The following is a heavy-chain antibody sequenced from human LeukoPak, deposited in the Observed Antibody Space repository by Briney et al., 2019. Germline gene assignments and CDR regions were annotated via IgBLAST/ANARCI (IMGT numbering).Heavy chain of an antibody. D-gene: IGHD6-19*01. CDR1: GGSIRSYY. CDR2: IYYSGST. V-gene: IGHV4-59*01. Sequence: PSETLSLTCTVSGGSIRSYYWSWIRQPPGKGLEWIGYIYYSGSTNYNPSLKSRGTISVDTSKNQFSLKLSSVTAADTAVYYCARDPVAGEAFDIWGQGTMVTVSS. CDR3: ARDPVAGEAFDI. J-gene: IGHJ3*02.